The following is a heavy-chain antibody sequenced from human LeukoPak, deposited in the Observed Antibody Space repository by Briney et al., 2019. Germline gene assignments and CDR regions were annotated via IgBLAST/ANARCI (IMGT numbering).Heavy chain of an antibody. CDR2: IIPIFGTA. V-gene: IGHV1-69*05. CDR1: GGTFSSYA. J-gene: IGHJ5*02. CDR3: ATLPPMVRGDWFDP. D-gene: IGHD3-10*01. Sequence: SVKVSCKASGGTFSSYAISWVRQAPGQGLEWMGGIIPIFGTANYAQKFQGRVTITTDESTSTAYMELSSLRSEDTAVYYCATLPPMVRGDWFDPWGQGTLVTVSS.